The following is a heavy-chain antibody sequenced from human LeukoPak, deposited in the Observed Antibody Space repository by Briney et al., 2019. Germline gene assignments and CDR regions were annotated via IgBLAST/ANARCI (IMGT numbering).Heavy chain of an antibody. J-gene: IGHJ4*02. CDR1: GFRFDDYG. Sequence: GGSLRLSCAAYGFRFDDYGMTWVRQAPGKGREWVSDINWTGASTGYADSVKGRFTISRDNAKNSLYLQMNSLRADDTALYYCARGSRGTPGQWGQGTLVTVSS. CDR2: INWTGAST. D-gene: IGHD3-16*01. CDR3: ARGSRGTPGQ. V-gene: IGHV3-20*04.